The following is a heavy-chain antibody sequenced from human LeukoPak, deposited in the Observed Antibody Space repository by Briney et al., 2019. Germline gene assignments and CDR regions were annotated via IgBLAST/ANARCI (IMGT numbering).Heavy chain of an antibody. J-gene: IGHJ4*02. V-gene: IGHV4-38-2*02. Sequence: PSETLSLTCTVSGYSISSGYYWGWIRQPPGKGLEWIGSIYHSGSTYYNPSLKSRVTISVDTSKNQFSLKLSSVTAADTAVYYCARHVVVVVAAPYYFDYWGQGTLVTVSS. CDR1: GYSISSGYY. CDR2: IYHSGST. D-gene: IGHD2-15*01. CDR3: ARHVVVVVAAPYYFDY.